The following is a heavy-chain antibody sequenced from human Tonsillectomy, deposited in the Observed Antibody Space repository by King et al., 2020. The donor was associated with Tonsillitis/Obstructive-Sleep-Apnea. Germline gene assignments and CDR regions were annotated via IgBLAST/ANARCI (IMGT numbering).Heavy chain of an antibody. D-gene: IGHD3-10*01. CDR3: ARHPTGFPNWFDP. Sequence: QLVQSGAEVKKPGESLKISCKGSGYSVTNYWIAWVRQMPGKGLEWMGVIYTGDSTTSYSPSFQGQVTISADKSISTAYLQWSSLKASDTAVYYCARHPTGFPNWFDPWGQGTLVTVSS. J-gene: IGHJ5*02. CDR1: GYSVTNYW. V-gene: IGHV5-51*01. CDR2: IYTGDSTT.